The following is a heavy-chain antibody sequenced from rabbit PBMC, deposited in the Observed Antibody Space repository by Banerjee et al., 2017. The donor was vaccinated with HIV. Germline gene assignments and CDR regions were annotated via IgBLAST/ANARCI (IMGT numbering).Heavy chain of an antibody. J-gene: IGHJ4*01. CDR2: IYTGSDST. Sequence: QSLEESGGDLVKPGASLTLTCTASGFSFSSNYYMCWVRQTPGKGLEWIGCIYTGSDSTYYASWAKGRFTISKTSSTTVTLQMTSLTAADTATYFCARESGSAGAGYALWGPGTLVTVS. CDR3: ARESGSAGAGYAL. V-gene: IGHV1S40*01. CDR1: GFSFSSNYY. D-gene: IGHD6-1*01.